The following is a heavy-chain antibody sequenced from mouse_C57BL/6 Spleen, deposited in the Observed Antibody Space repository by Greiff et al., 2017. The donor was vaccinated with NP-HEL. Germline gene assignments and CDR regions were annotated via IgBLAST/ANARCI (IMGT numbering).Heavy chain of an antibody. J-gene: IGHJ4*01. CDR2: IRNKANGYTT. CDR1: GFTFTDYY. CDR3: ARYNPIITTVVATTGMDY. D-gene: IGHD1-1*01. V-gene: IGHV7-3*01. Sequence: EVHLVESGGGLVQPGGSLSLSCAASGFTFTDYYMSWVRQPPGKALELLGFIRNKANGYTTEYSASVKGRFTISRDNSQSILYLQMNALRAEDSATYYCARYNPIITTVVATTGMDYWGQGTSVTVSS.